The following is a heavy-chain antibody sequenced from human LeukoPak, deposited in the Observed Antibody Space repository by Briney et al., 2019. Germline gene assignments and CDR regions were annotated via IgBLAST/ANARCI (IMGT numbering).Heavy chain of an antibody. D-gene: IGHD4-17*01. Sequence: PSETLSLTCTVSGGSISSGGYYWSWIRQPPGKGLEWIGYIYHSESTYYNPSLKSRVTISVDTSKNQFSLKLSSVTAADTAVYYCAREDYGDPDAFDIWGQGTMVTVSS. CDR3: AREDYGDPDAFDI. CDR2: IYHSEST. CDR1: GGSISSGGYY. J-gene: IGHJ3*02. V-gene: IGHV4-30-2*05.